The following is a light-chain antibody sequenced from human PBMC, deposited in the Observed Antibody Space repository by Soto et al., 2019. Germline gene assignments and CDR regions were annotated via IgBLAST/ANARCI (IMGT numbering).Light chain of an antibody. Sequence: QAVVTQEPSLTVSPGETVTLPCGSSTGAVTSGHYPYWFQQKPGQAPRTLIYDTKNKHSWTPARFSGSLLGGKAALTLSGAQPEDEAEYYCLLSYSGPRVFGGGTKLTVL. CDR2: DTK. CDR1: TGAVTSGHY. V-gene: IGLV7-46*01. J-gene: IGLJ3*02. CDR3: LLSYSGPRV.